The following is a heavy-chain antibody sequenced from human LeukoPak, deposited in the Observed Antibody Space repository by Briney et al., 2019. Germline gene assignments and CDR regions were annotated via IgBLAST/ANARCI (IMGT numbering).Heavy chain of an antibody. CDR3: ARGGDSSYYGDY. CDR1: GFTVSSNY. V-gene: IGHV3-66*01. CDR2: IYSGGST. J-gene: IGHJ4*02. D-gene: IGHD3-22*01. Sequence: GGSLRLSCAASGFTVSSNYMNWVRQAPGKGLEWVSLIYSGGSTHYADSVKGRFTISRDNSKNTLYLQVNSLRAEDTAVYYCARGGDSSYYGDYWGQGTLVTVSS.